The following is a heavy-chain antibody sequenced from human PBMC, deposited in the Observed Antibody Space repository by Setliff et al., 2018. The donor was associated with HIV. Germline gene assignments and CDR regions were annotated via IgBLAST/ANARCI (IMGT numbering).Heavy chain of an antibody. Sequence: SETLSLTCAVSGHSISSGYFWGWIRQPPGKGLEWFGSIHHSGSSYYNPSLKSRVTISIDTSKNQFSLKLSSVTAADTAVYYCATFPTTVTALGSNYWGQGTLVTVSS. V-gene: IGHV4-38-2*01. CDR1: GHSISSGYF. J-gene: IGHJ4*02. CDR3: ATFPTTVTALGSNY. CDR2: IHHSGSS. D-gene: IGHD2-21*02.